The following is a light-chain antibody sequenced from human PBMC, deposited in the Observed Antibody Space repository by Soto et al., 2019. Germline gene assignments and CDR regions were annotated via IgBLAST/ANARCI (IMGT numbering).Light chain of an antibody. V-gene: IGKV3-20*01. CDR3: QQDHVSPRT. CDR1: QSLGRNY. J-gene: IGKJ1*01. CDR2: GAS. Sequence: VLTQSPGTLSLSPGERATLSCRASQSLGRNYLARYQQKPGQAPRLLIYGASSRATGIPDRFSGSVSGTGFTLTISRLEPEDVAVYSCQQDHVSPRTFVPGTKVEIK.